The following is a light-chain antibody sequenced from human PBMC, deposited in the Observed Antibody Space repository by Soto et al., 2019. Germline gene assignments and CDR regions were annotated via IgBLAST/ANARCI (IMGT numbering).Light chain of an antibody. V-gene: IGKV3-11*01. Sequence: EIVLTQYPATMSLSPGERATLSCRASQSVSSYLAWYQQKPGQAPRLLIYDASNRATGIPARFSGSGSGTDFTLTISSLEPEDFAVYYCQQRSNWPGFTFGPGTKVDIK. CDR2: DAS. CDR1: QSVSSY. CDR3: QQRSNWPGFT. J-gene: IGKJ3*01.